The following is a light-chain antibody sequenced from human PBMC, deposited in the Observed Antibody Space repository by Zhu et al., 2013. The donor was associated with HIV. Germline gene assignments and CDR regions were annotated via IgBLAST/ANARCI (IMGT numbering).Light chain of an antibody. V-gene: IGKV1-27*01. CDR3: QQANSFPYT. CDR2: DAS. Sequence: DIQMTQSPSSLSASVGDRVSITCRASQGIANWLAWYQQKPGKVPRLLIFDASTLQSGVPSRFSGSGSGTDFTLTINSLQPEDVATYYCQQANSFPYTFGQGTKLEIK. J-gene: IGKJ2*01. CDR1: QGIANW.